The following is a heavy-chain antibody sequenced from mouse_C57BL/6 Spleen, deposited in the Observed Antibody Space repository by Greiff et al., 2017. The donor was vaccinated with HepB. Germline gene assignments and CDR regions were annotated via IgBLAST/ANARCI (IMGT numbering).Heavy chain of an antibody. CDR3: ARLNGPNYYAMDY. J-gene: IGHJ4*01. CDR2: ISTGGGST. V-gene: IGHV5-12*01. CDR1: GFTFSDYY. D-gene: IGHD1-3*01. Sequence: EVLLVESGGGLVQPGGSLKLSCAASGFTFSDYYMYWVRQTPEKRLEWVAYISTGGGSTYYPDTVKGRFTISRDNTKNTLYLQMSRLKSEDTAMYYCARLNGPNYYAMDYWGQGTSVTVSS.